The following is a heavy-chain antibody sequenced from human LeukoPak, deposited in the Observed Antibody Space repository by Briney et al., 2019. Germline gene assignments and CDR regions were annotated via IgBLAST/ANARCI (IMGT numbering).Heavy chain of an antibody. CDR1: GFTFSSYA. CDR3: AREFASGYYLY. D-gene: IGHD3-3*01. J-gene: IGHJ4*02. CDR2: ISYDGSNK. Sequence: GGSLRLSCAASGFTFSSYAMHWVRQAPGKGLEWVAVISYDGSNKHYADSVKGRFTISRDNSKNTLYLQMNSLRAEDTAVYYCAREFASGYYLYWGQGTLVTVSS. V-gene: IGHV3-30-3*01.